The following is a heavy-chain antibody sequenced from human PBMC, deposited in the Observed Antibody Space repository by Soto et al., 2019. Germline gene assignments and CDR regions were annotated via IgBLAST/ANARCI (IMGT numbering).Heavy chain of an antibody. CDR1: GGSISSYY. CDR3: ARRDCSGGSCSFDY. J-gene: IGHJ4*02. CDR2: IYYSGST. Sequence: SETLSLTCTVSGGSISSYYCSWIRQPPGKGLEWIGYIYYSGSTNYNPSLKSRVTISVDTSKNQFSLKLSSVTAADTAVYYCARRDCSGGSCSFDYWGQGTLVTVSS. D-gene: IGHD2-15*01. V-gene: IGHV4-59*08.